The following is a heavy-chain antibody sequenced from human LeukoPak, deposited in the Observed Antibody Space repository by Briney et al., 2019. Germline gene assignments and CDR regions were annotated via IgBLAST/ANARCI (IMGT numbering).Heavy chain of an antibody. J-gene: IGHJ3*02. CDR3: ASDFVVNDAFDI. V-gene: IGHV3-21*01. CDR2: ISSSSSYI. Sequence: GGSLRLSCAASGFTFSSYSMNWVRQAPGKGLEWVSSISSSSSYIYYADSVKGRFTISRDNAKNSLYLQMNSLRAEDTAVYYCASDFVVNDAFDIWGQGTMVTVSS. D-gene: IGHD2-15*01. CDR1: GFTFSSYS.